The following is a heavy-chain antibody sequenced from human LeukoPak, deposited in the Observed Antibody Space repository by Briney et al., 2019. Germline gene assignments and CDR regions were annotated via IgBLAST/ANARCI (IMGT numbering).Heavy chain of an antibody. Sequence: SETLSLTCTVSGGSISSYYWSWIRQPPGKGLEWIGYIYYSGSTNYNPPLKSRVTISVDTSKNQFSLKLSSVTAADTAVYYCAREVTSGSYYDYWGQGTLVTVSS. D-gene: IGHD1-26*01. CDR2: IYYSGST. J-gene: IGHJ4*02. CDR1: GGSISSYY. V-gene: IGHV4-59*01. CDR3: AREVTSGSYYDY.